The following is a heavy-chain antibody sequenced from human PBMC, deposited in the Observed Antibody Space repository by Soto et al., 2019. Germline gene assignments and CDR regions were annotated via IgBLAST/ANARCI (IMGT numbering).Heavy chain of an antibody. V-gene: IGHV4-39*02. J-gene: IGHJ5*02. CDR3: ATQEVGGSYVYTFDP. CDR2: IYYSGST. CDR1: GGSISSSSYY. D-gene: IGHD1-26*01. Sequence: PSETLSLTCIVSGGSISSSSYYWGWIRQPPGEGLEWIGSIYYSGSTYYNPSLKSRVTISVDTSKNHFSLKLSSVTAADTAVYYCATQEVGGSYVYTFDPWGQGTLVTVS.